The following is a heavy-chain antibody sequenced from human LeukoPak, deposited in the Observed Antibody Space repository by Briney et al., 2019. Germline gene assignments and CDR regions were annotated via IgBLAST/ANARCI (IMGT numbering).Heavy chain of an antibody. J-gene: IGHJ6*02. D-gene: IGHD3-3*01. V-gene: IGHV1-2*02. CDR2: INPNSGGT. CDR1: GYTFTGYY. CDR3: ARGFGNNRYYYCYGMDV. Sequence: ASVKVSCKASGYTFTGYYIHWVRQAPGQGLEWMGWINPNSGGTDYAQKFQGRVTMTRDTSISTAYMELSRLISDDTAVYYCARGFGNNRYYYCYGMDVWGQGTTVTVSS.